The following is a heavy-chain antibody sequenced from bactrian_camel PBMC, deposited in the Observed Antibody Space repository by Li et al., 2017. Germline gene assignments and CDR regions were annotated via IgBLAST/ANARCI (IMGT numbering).Heavy chain of an antibody. CDR1: VTSPC. V-gene: IGHV3S54*01. J-gene: IGHJ4*01. CDR2: IYTQEGAT. D-gene: IGHD3*01. Sequence: QLVESGGGSAQTGRSLNLSCLASVTSPCMAWFRQAPGKEREGVASIYTQEGATNYVDSVQGRFTISQDRGKKTVYLQMNDFKSEDTATYYCAADPLMLYGCYPKGDFFSVFGQGTQVTVS.